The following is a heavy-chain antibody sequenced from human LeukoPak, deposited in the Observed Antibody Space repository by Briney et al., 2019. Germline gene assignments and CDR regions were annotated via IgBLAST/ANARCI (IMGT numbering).Heavy chain of an antibody. D-gene: IGHD3-10*01. CDR3: ARENTSGTNWFDP. CDR1: GGSISSSYFY. V-gene: IGHV4-39*07. Sequence: SETLSLTCTVSGGSISSSYFYWDWIRQPPGKGLEWIGSIYHSGSTYYNPSLKSRVTISVDTSKNQFSLKLTSVTAADTALYYCARENTSGTNWFDPWGQGTLVTVSS. CDR2: IYHSGST. J-gene: IGHJ5*02.